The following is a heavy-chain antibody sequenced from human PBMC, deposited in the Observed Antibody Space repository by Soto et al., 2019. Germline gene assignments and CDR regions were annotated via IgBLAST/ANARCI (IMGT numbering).Heavy chain of an antibody. D-gene: IGHD1-1*01. Sequence: SETLSLTFNGSGGASNSGDYYWFCIPQRPGSGREWIGDINNSRSTHYNPPLKSRVSISIDTSKNQFSLELISVTAADTAVYYCGRVGTSYARRGLDVWGQGTTVTVSS. CDR1: GGASNSGDYY. J-gene: IGHJ6*02. CDR3: GRVGTSYARRGLDV. V-gene: IGHV4-31*03. CDR2: INNSRST.